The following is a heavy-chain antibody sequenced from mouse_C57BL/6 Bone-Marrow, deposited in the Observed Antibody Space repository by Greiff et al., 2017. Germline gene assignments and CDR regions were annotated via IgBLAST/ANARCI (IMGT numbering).Heavy chain of an antibody. V-gene: IGHV1-53*01. CDR3: TRSGYGGFAY. D-gene: IGHD1-1*02. J-gene: IGHJ3*01. CDR1: GYTFTSYY. CDR2: INPSNGGT. Sequence: QVQLQQPGAELVKPGASVKLSCTASGYTFTSYYMYWVKQRPRQGLEWIGGINPSNGGTNFNEKFKSKATLTADKSSNTAYMQLSSLTSEDSAVYYCTRSGYGGFAYWGQGTLVTVSA.